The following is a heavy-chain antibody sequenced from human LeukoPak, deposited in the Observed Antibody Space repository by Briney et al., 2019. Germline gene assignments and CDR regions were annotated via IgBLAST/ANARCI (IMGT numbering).Heavy chain of an antibody. CDR1: GYTFTSYY. Sequence: GASVKVSCKASGYTFTSYYMHWVRQAPGQGLEWMGIINPSGGSTSYAQKFQGRVTMTRDTSTSTVYMELSSLRSEDTAVYYCARDLRDGYNQPRFDYWGQGTLVTVSS. CDR2: INPSGGST. D-gene: IGHD5-24*01. J-gene: IGHJ4*02. CDR3: ARDLRDGYNQPRFDY. V-gene: IGHV1-46*01.